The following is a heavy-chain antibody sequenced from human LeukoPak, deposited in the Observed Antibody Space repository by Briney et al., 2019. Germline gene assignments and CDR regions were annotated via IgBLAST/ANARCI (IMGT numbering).Heavy chain of an antibody. D-gene: IGHD2-21*01. CDR2: INPNSGGT. CDR1: GYTFTGYY. J-gene: IGHJ4*02. Sequence: LVASVKVSCKASGYTFTGYYMHWVRQAPGQGLEWMGWINPNSGGTNYAQKFQGRVTMTRDTSISTAYMELSRLRSDDTAVYYCAREGTRFRPFDYWGQGTLVTVSS. CDR3: AREGTRFRPFDY. V-gene: IGHV1-2*02.